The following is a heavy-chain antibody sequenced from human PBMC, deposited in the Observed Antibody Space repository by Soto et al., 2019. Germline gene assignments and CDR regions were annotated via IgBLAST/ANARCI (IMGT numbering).Heavy chain of an antibody. Sequence: QVQLVESGGGLVKPGGSLRLSCAASGFTFSDYYMTWIRQAPGKGLKWVSFISGSRNYTDYADSVKGLFTISRDNAKNLLYLEMNSLRVEDTAVYYCARGHNYDNGGYQYFDYWVHGTLVTVSS. J-gene: IGHJ4*01. D-gene: IGHD3-22*01. CDR3: ARGHNYDNGGYQYFDY. V-gene: IGHV3-11*06. CDR1: GFTFSDYY. CDR2: ISGSRNYT.